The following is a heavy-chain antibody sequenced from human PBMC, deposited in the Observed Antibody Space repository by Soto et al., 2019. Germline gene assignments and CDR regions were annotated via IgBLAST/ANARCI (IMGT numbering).Heavy chain of an antibody. J-gene: IGHJ3*02. CDR2: IIPILGIA. CDR3: ASKARANYDILTGYYLWPFDI. CDR1: GDTFSRYT. D-gene: IGHD3-9*01. Sequence: SVKGSCKASGDTFSRYTGSWVRQATGQGLEWMGRIIPILGIANYAQKFQGRVTITADKSTSTAYMELSSLRSEDTAVYYCASKARANYDILTGYYLWPFDIWGQGTMVTVSS. V-gene: IGHV1-69*02.